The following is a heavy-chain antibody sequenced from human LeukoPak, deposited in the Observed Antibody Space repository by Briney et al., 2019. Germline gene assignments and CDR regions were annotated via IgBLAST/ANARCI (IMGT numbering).Heavy chain of an antibody. J-gene: IGHJ4*02. CDR2: IIPILGIA. V-gene: IGHV1-69*04. CDR3: ARDQMDTTSFDY. CDR1: GGTFSSYT. D-gene: IGHD5-24*01. Sequence: SVKVSCKASGGTFSSYTISWVRQAPGQGREWMGRIIPILGIANYAQKFQGRVTITADKSTSTAYMELSSLRSEDTAVYYCARDQMDTTSFDYWGQGTLVTVSS.